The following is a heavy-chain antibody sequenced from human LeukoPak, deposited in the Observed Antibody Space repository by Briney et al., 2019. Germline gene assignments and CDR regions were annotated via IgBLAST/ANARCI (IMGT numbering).Heavy chain of an antibody. J-gene: IGHJ4*02. CDR3: ARADFWSGYSSTY. CDR2: IYTSGST. D-gene: IGHD3-3*01. V-gene: IGHV4-61*02. Sequence: SQTLSLTCTVSGGSISSGSYYWSWIRQPAGKGLEWIGRIYTSGSTNYNPSLKSRVTISVDTSKNQFSLKLSSVTAADTALYYCARADFWSGYSSTYWGQGTLVTVSS. CDR1: GGSISSGSYY.